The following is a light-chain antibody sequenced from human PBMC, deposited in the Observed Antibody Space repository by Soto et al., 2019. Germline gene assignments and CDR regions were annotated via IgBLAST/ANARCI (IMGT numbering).Light chain of an antibody. CDR1: QTARISY. Sequence: EIVLTQSPATLSLSPGEGATLSCRASQTARISYLAWYQQQPGQAPRLLIYGTSTRATGIPDRFSGSGSGADFTLTISTLEPEDFAVFYCQHYGSSMYTFGQGTRLDI. J-gene: IGKJ2*01. CDR3: QHYGSSMYT. CDR2: GTS. V-gene: IGKV3-20*01.